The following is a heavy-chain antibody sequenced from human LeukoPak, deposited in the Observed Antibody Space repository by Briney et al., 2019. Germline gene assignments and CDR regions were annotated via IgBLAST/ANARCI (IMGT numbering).Heavy chain of an antibody. CDR2: IWYDGSNK. Sequence: GGSLRLSCAASGFTFSSYGMHWVRQAPGKGLEWVAVIWYDGSNKYYAGSVKGRFTISRDNSKNTLYLQMNSLRAEDTAVYYCARVRYYYYGMDVWGQGTTVTVSS. V-gene: IGHV3-33*01. CDR3: ARVRYYYYGMDV. CDR1: GFTFSSYG. J-gene: IGHJ6*02.